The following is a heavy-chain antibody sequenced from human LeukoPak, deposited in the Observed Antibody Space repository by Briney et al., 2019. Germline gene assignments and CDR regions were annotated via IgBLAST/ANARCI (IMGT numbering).Heavy chain of an antibody. V-gene: IGHV3-9*01. D-gene: IGHD5-18*01. Sequence: PGGSLRLSCAASGFTFDDYAMHWVRQAPGKGLEWVSGISWNSGSIGYADSVKGRFTISRDNAKNSLYLQMNSLRAEDTALYYCAKDILHSPRLWLRGDAFDIWGQGTMVTVSS. J-gene: IGHJ3*02. CDR3: AKDILHSPRLWLRGDAFDI. CDR2: ISWNSGSI. CDR1: GFTFDDYA.